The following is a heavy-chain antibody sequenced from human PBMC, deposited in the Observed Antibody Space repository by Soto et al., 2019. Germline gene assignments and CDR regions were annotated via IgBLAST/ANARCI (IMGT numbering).Heavy chain of an antibody. CDR1: GFTFSSYS. D-gene: IGHD5-12*01. V-gene: IGHV3-21*01. J-gene: IGHJ6*02. Sequence: GGSVRLSCAASGFTFSSYSMNWVRQAPGKGLEWVSSIRSSVSYIYYADSVKGRFTISRDNAKNSLYLQMNSLRAEDTAVYYCARAQLVATYAMDVWGQGTQVTVSS. CDR3: ARAQLVATYAMDV. CDR2: IRSSVSYI.